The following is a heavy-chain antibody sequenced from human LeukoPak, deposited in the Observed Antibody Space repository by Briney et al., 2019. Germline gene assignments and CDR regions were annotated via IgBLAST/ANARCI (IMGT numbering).Heavy chain of an antibody. Sequence: GGSLRLSCAASGFTFSSYAMSWVRQAPGKGLEWVSAISGSGGSTYYAGSVKGRFTISRDNSKSTLYLQMNSLRAEDTAVYYCAKRIAAAGTVEWFDPWGQGTLVTVSS. D-gene: IGHD6-13*01. J-gene: IGHJ5*02. CDR2: ISGSGGST. CDR3: AKRIAAAGTVEWFDP. CDR1: GFTFSSYA. V-gene: IGHV3-23*01.